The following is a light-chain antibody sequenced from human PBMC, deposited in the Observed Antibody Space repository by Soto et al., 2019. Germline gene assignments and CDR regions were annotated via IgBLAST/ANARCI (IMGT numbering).Light chain of an antibody. J-gene: IGKJ1*01. Sequence: DIQMTQSPSSLSASVGDRVTITCRASQSISSYLNWYQQKPGKAPNLLIYAASSWQSGVPSRFSGSGSGTDFTLTISSLQPEDFATYYCQQSYTTPWTLGQGTKVEIK. V-gene: IGKV1-39*01. CDR2: AAS. CDR1: QSISSY. CDR3: QQSYTTPWT.